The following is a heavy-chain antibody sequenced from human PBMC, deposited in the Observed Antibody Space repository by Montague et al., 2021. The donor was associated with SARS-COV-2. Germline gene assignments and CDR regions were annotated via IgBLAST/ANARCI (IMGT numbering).Heavy chain of an antibody. J-gene: IGHJ5*02. D-gene: IGHD6-19*01. V-gene: IGHV4-61*01. CDR2: IYYSGST. CDR3: ARSGWYPGWFDP. CDR1: GGSVSSGRHY. Sequence: SETLSLTCTVSGGSVSSGRHYWSWIRQPPGKGLEWIGAIYYSGSTCYNPSLKSRVTISVDTSKNQLSLKLSSVTAADTAVYYCARSGWYPGWFDPWGQGTLVTVSS.